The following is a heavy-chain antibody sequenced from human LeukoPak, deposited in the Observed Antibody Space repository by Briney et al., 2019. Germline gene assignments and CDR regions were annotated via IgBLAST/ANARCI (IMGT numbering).Heavy chain of an antibody. CDR3: TTCRYRGGSCYSDY. CDR2: IKSKTDGGTT. V-gene: IGHV3-15*01. J-gene: IGHJ4*02. D-gene: IGHD2-15*01. Sequence: PGGSLRLSXAASGFTFSNAWMSWVRQAPGKGMEWVGRIKSKTDGGTTDYAAPVKGRFTISRDDSKNTLYLQMNSLKTEDTAVYYCTTCRYRGGSCYSDYWGQGTLVTVSS. CDR1: GFTFSNAW.